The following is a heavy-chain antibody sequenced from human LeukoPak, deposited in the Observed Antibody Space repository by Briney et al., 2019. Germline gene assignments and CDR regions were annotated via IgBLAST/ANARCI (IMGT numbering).Heavy chain of an antibody. Sequence: SETLSLTCTVSGGSISSSSYYWGWIRQPPGKGLEWIGTIYYSGTTYYNPSLKSRVTISADTSKNQFSLKLSSVTAADTAVYYCARGLRFGPRFYYYMDVWGKGTTVTVSS. CDR2: IYYSGTT. V-gene: IGHV4-39*01. D-gene: IGHD3-10*01. CDR1: GGSISSSSYY. CDR3: ARGLRFGPRFYYYMDV. J-gene: IGHJ6*03.